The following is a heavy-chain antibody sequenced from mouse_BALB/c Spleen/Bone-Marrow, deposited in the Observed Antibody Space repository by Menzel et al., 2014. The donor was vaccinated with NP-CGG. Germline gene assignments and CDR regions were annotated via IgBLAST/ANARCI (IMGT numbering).Heavy chain of an antibody. V-gene: IGHV5-17*02. CDR1: GITFSSFG. J-gene: IGHJ4*01. D-gene: IGHD1-1*01. CDR3: ARDYGYAMDY. Sequence: VQLQQSGGGLVQPGGSRKLSCAASGITFSSFGMHWVRQAPEKGLEWVACISSGSSTIYYAGTVKGRFTISRDNPKNTLFLQMTSLRSEDTAMYYCARDYGYAMDYWGQGTSVTVSS. CDR2: ISSGSSTI.